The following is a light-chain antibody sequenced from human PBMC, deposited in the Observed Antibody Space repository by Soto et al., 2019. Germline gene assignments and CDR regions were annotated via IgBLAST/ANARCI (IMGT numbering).Light chain of an antibody. Sequence: DIQMTQSPSSLSASVGDRVTITCWASQGIDNYLAWYQQKPGKAPKLLIYAASTLQSGDPSRFTGSGSGTDFTLTISSLQPEDAATYYCQKCKVAPFTCGGGTKVEIK. V-gene: IGKV1-27*01. J-gene: IGKJ4*01. CDR3: QKCKVAPFT. CDR1: QGIDNY. CDR2: AAS.